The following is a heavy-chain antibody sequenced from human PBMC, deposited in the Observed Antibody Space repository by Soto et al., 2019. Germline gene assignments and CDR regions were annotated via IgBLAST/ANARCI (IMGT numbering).Heavy chain of an antibody. J-gene: IGHJ6*02. CDR3: ARVRGTYDYVWGSYRYPTYGMDV. Sequence: SETLSLTCAVYGGSFSGYYWSWIRQPPGKXLEWIGEINHSGSTNYNPSLKSRVTISVDTSKNQFSLKLSSVTAADTAVYYCARVRGTYDYVWGSYRYPTYGMDVWGQGTTVTVCS. CDR2: INHSGST. CDR1: GGSFSGYY. D-gene: IGHD3-16*02. V-gene: IGHV4-34*01.